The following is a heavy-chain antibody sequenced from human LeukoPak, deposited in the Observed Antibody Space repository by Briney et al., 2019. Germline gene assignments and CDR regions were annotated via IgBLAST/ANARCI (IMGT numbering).Heavy chain of an antibody. V-gene: IGHV4-39*01. D-gene: IGHD5-18*01. CDR3: AIRIQLWESGLIDY. J-gene: IGHJ4*02. CDR2: IYYSGST. CDR1: GGSFSGYY. Sequence: SETLSLTCAVYGGSFSGYYWGWIRQPPGKGLEWIGSIYYSGSTYYNPSLKSRVTISVDTSKNQFSPKLSSVTAADTAVYYCAIRIQLWESGLIDYWGQGTLVTVSS.